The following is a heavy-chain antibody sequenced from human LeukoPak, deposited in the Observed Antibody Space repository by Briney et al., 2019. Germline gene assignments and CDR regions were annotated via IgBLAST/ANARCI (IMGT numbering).Heavy chain of an antibody. CDR1: GGYISSSF. Sequence: PSETLSLTCTVSGGYISSSFWTWIRQAPGKGLELIGFTYDGGRGNYKPSLRSRVDISLDTSSNRYSLRLTSVTAADTGVYYCARLWRPPYYDNWFDHWGQGILVTVSS. J-gene: IGHJ5*02. V-gene: IGHV4-59*13. CDR2: TYDGGRG. D-gene: IGHD1-26*01. CDR3: ARLWRPPYYDNWFDH.